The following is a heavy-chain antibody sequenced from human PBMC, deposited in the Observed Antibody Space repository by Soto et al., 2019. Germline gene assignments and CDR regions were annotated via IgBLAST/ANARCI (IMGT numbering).Heavy chain of an antibody. CDR1: GYTFSSYA. Sequence: SSVKVSCKASGYTFSSYAMHWVRQAPGQRLEWMGWINAGYGNTKSSQKFQDRVTISRDTSASTAYMELTSLRSEDTALYYCAKDRGVQEWLYLFDLWGQGTMVTVSS. D-gene: IGHD6-19*01. J-gene: IGHJ3*01. CDR2: INAGYGNT. V-gene: IGHV1-3*01. CDR3: AKDRGVQEWLYLFDL.